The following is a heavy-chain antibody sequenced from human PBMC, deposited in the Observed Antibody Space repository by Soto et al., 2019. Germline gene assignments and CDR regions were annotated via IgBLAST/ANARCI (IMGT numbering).Heavy chain of an antibody. Sequence: QLQLQESGSGLVKPSQTLSLTCAVSGGSVTSGNYAWSWLRQPPGEGLEWIGYIYHSGNTYYNPSLRSRVTISLDRSKNQFSLMLKSVTAADTAVYYCARAGLSSRYYYFDYWGQGSLVTVSS. CDR1: GGSVTSGNYA. J-gene: IGHJ4*02. CDR2: IYHSGNT. D-gene: IGHD1-26*01. V-gene: IGHV4-30-2*01. CDR3: ARAGLSSRYYYFDY.